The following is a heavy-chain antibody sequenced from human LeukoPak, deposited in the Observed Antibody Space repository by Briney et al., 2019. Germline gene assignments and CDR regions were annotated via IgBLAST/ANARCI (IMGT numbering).Heavy chain of an antibody. D-gene: IGHD1-7*01. V-gene: IGHV4-39*07. CDR3: ARGVNWNYRIFDY. Sequence: SGPTLANPTQTLTLTCTFSGFSLTTSGVGVGWIRQPPGKGLEWIGEINHSGSTNYNPSLKSRVTISVDTSKNQFSLKLSSVTAADTAVYYCARGVNWNYRIFDYWGQGTLVTVSS. J-gene: IGHJ4*02. CDR2: INHSGST. CDR1: GFSLTTSGVG.